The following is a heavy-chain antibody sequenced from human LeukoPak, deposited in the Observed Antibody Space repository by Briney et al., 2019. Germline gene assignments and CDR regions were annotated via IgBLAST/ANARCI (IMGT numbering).Heavy chain of an antibody. CDR2: IIPVFGPP. J-gene: IGHJ3*02. CDR3: AIDRSSGTFDSFGI. Sequence: ASVKVSCKSSRGTFSSCAISWVRQAPVQGLEWMGGIIPVFGPPNNAQKFQDRVTITADESSSTAYMELSSLTSEDTAMYYCAIDRSSGTFDSFGIWGPGTMVTVSS. V-gene: IGHV1-69*13. D-gene: IGHD1-26*01. CDR1: RGTFSSCA.